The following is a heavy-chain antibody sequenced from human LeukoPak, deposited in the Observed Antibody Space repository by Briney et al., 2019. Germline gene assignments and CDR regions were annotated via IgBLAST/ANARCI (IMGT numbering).Heavy chain of an antibody. CDR2: IYTSGST. CDR1: GGSISSGSYY. J-gene: IGHJ5*02. D-gene: IGHD3-10*01. V-gene: IGHV4-61*02. CDR3: ARDLSTSLGFGELFGRFDP. Sequence: SETLSLTCTVSGGSISSGSYYWSWIRQPAGKGLEWIGRIYTSGSTNYNPSLKSRATISVDTSKKQVSLKLSSVTAADTAVYYCARDLSTSLGFGELFGRFDPRGQGTLVTVSS.